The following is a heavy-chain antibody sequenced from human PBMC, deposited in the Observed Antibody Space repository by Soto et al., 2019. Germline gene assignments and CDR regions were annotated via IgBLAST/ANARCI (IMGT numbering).Heavy chain of an antibody. CDR1: GGSISSYY. J-gene: IGHJ6*02. Sequence: QVQLQESGPGLVKPSETLSLTCTVSGGSISSYYWSWIRQPPGKGLEWIGYIYYSGSSNYNPSLKSRVTISVDLSKNHFSLKLSSVTAADAAVYYCARDRGATIDYYYYGMDVFGQGTTVTVSS. V-gene: IGHV4-59*01. CDR2: IYYSGSS. CDR3: ARDRGATIDYYYYGMDV. D-gene: IGHD5-12*01.